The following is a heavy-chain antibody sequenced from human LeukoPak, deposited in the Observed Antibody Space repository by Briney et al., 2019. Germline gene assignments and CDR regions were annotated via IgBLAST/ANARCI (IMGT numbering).Heavy chain of an antibody. Sequence: PSETLSLTCTVSGGSISSGSYYWRWLRQPAGTGLEWIGRIYTSGSTNYNPSLKSRVTISVDTSKNQFSLKLSSVTAADTAVYYCARELVRYYGTSHFDYWGQGTLVTVSS. CDR2: IYTSGST. CDR3: ARELVRYYGTSHFDY. CDR1: GGSISSGSYY. D-gene: IGHD3-9*01. J-gene: IGHJ4*02. V-gene: IGHV4-61*02.